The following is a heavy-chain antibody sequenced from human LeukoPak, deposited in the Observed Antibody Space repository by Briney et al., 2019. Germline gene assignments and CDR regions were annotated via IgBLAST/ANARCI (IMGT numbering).Heavy chain of an antibody. CDR2: SYRGGDT. V-gene: IGHV3-23*01. D-gene: IGHD3-10*01. J-gene: IGHJ4*02. CDR3: ARGAPAMVRGVIVYYYDY. CDR1: GFTFSSYA. Sequence: PGGSLRLSCAASGFTFSSYAMSWVRQAPGKGLEWVSASYRGGDTYYADSARGRFTISRDNSKNTLYLQMNSLRAEDTAVYYCARGAPAMVRGVIVYYYDYWGQGTLVTVSS.